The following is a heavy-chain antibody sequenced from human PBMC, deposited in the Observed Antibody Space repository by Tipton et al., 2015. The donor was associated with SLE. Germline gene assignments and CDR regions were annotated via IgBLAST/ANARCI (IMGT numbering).Heavy chain of an antibody. Sequence: TLSLTCSVSGGSVPGSSYYWAWIRQPPGRGLEWIGTLFHSGNGYYNPSLKRRVIISEDSSQNQVSLKMSSVTAADTAVYYCARVFNFMVQGGDYYAMDVWGQGTTVTVSS. D-gene: IGHD3-10*01. CDR1: GGSVPGSSYY. J-gene: IGHJ6*02. CDR2: LFHSGNG. V-gene: IGHV4-39*07. CDR3: ARVFNFMVQGGDYYAMDV.